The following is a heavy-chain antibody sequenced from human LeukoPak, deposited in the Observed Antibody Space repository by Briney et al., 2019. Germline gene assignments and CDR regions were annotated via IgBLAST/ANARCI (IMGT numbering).Heavy chain of an antibody. V-gene: IGHV4-4*07. CDR3: ARELGYCSSTSLCAFDY. CDR1: GGSISSYY. D-gene: IGHD2-2*01. J-gene: IGHJ4*02. CDR2: IYTSGST. Sequence: SETLSLTCTVSGGSISSYYWSWIRQPAGKGLEWIGRIYTSGSTNYNPSLKSRVTMSVDTSKNQFSLKLSSVTAADTAVYYCARELGYCSSTSLCAFDYWGQGTLVTVSS.